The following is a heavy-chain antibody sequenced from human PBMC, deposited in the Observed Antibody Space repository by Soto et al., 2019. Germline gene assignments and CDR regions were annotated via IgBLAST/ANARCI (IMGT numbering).Heavy chain of an antibody. CDR3: ARSEAYYYDSSGYNYFDY. CDR1: GGSISSGGYY. Sequence: PSETLSLTCTVSGGSISSGGYYWSWIRQHPGKGLEWIGYIYYSGSTYYNPSLKSRVTISVDTSKNQFSLKLSSVTAADTAVYYCARSEAYYYDSSGYNYFDYWGQGTLVTVSS. J-gene: IGHJ4*02. V-gene: IGHV4-31*03. D-gene: IGHD3-22*01. CDR2: IYYSGST.